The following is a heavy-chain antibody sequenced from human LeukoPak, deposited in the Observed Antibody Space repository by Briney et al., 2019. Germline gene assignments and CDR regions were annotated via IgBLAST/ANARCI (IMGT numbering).Heavy chain of an antibody. Sequence: SETLSLTCTVSGGSISSGGYYWSWIRQPPGKGLEWIGYIYHSGSTYYNPSLKSRVTISVDRSKNQFSLKLSSVTAADTAVYYCARDIGGYCSSTSCYGYFQHWGQGTLVTVSS. CDR1: GGSISSGGYY. CDR3: ARDIGGYCSSTSCYGYFQH. V-gene: IGHV4-30-2*01. CDR2: IYHSGST. D-gene: IGHD2-2*01. J-gene: IGHJ1*01.